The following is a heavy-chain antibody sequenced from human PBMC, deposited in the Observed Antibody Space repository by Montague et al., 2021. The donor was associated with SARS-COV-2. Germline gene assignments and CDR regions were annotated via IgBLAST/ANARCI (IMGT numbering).Heavy chain of an antibody. CDR1: GGSFTDFY. J-gene: IGHJ3*01. D-gene: IGHD4-17*01. CDR2: SNDTGSS. Sequence: SETLSLTCAVYGGSFTDFYWTCICHSPGKRLEWISASNDTGSSTYNTSFKNRVTISADKSKNQIYLKLTSVTAADTSTHYCARVQVTVFAILIAFPAAGTIDVWGQGTAVT. V-gene: IGHV4-34*01. CDR3: ARVQVTVFAILIAFPAAGTIDV.